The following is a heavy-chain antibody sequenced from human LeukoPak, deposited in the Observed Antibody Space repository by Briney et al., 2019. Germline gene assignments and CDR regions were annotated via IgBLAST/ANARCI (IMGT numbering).Heavy chain of an antibody. CDR2: MNPNSGNT. V-gene: IGHV1-8*02. Sequence: GASVKVSCKASGYTFTSYGISWVRQAPGQGLEWMGWMNPNSGNTGYAQKFQGRVTMTRNTSISTAYMELSSLRSEDTAVYYCARSPLGSDAFDIWGQGTMVTVSS. D-gene: IGHD3-16*01. CDR3: ARSPLGSDAFDI. J-gene: IGHJ3*02. CDR1: GYTFTSYG.